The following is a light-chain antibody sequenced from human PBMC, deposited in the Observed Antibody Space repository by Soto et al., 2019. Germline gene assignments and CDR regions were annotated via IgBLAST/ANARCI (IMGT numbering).Light chain of an antibody. J-gene: IGKJ1*01. Sequence: EIVMTQSPATLSVSPGERATFSCRASQSVNTNLAWYQLKPGQAPRLLVYGVSTRATGTPDRFSGSGSGTEFTLTIRRLEPEDFAVYFCQHYVYPQWTFGPGTKVDI. CDR1: QSVNTN. CDR2: GVS. CDR3: QHYVYPQWT. V-gene: IGKV3D-15*01.